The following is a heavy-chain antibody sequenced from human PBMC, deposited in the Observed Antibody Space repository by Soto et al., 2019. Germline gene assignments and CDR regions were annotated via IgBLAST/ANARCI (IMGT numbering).Heavy chain of an antibody. D-gene: IGHD2-2*03. CDR1: GYTFTSYA. CDR2: INAGNGNT. V-gene: IGHV1-3*01. J-gene: IGHJ3*02. CDR3: ARGSGYCSSTSCYALGGAFDI. Sequence: ASLKVSCKASGYTFTSYAMHWVRQAPGRRLEWMGWINAGNGNTKYSQKFQGRVTITRDTSASTAYMELSSLRSEDTAVYYCARGSGYCSSTSCYALGGAFDIWGQGTMVTVS.